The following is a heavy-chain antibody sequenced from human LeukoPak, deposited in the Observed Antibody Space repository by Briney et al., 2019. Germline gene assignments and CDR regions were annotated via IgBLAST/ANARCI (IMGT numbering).Heavy chain of an antibody. Sequence: GGSLRLSCAASGFTFSSYSMNWVRQAPGKGLEWVSSISSSSSYIYYADSVKGRFTISRDNAKNSLYLQMNSLRAEDTAVYYRARDSGIAVAAEWGQGTLVTVSS. D-gene: IGHD6-19*01. V-gene: IGHV3-21*01. J-gene: IGHJ4*02. CDR2: ISSSSSYI. CDR3: ARDSGIAVAAE. CDR1: GFTFSSYS.